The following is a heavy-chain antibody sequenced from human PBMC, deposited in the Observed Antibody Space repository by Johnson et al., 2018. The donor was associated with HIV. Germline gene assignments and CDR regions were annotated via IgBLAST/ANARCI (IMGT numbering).Heavy chain of an antibody. CDR3: AQGGIYYYDSSENAFDF. Sequence: QVQLVESGGGVAQPGRSLRLSCAASGFTFSSYGMHWVRQAPGKGLEWVAVISYDGSNQYYDDSVKGRVTISRDNSKNSLYLQMNSLRAEDTAVSYCAQGGIYYYDSSENAFDFWGQGTIVTVSS. J-gene: IGHJ3*01. CDR1: GFTFSSYG. CDR2: ISYDGSNQ. V-gene: IGHV3-30*18. D-gene: IGHD3-22*01.